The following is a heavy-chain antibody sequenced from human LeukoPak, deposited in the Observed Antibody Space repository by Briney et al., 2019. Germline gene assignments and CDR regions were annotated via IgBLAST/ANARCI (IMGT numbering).Heavy chain of an antibody. V-gene: IGHV3-15*05. CDR2: IIVEVDGETT. D-gene: IGHD3-10*01. J-gene: IGHJ4*02. Sequence: GGSLSLSGSAAGFSFANAWRTWFGQGPGKGREGVVLIIVEVDGETTEYASCVKGRFSMSRDDSRATMYLQMYSLEAEETAVYYCTTELRITMIGGVFVSWGQGALVTVSS. CDR3: TTELRITMIGGVFVS. CDR1: GFSFANAW.